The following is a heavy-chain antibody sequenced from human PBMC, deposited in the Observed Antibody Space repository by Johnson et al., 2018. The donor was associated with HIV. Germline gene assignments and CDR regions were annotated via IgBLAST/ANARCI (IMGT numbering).Heavy chain of an antibody. V-gene: IGHV3/OR16-10*03. Sequence: QLVESGGGVVQPGRSLRLSCAASGFTFSSYAMHWVRQAPGKGLEWVAVIYSGGSTYYADSVKGRFTISRENAKNSLYLQMNSLRAGDTAVYYCARVTNSDAFDIWGQGTMVTVSS. CDR2: IYSGGST. D-gene: IGHD2-8*01. CDR3: ARVTNSDAFDI. J-gene: IGHJ3*02. CDR1: GFTFSSYA.